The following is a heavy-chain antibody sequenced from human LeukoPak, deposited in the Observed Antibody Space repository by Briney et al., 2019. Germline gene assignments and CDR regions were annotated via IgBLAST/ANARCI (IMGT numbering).Heavy chain of an antibody. CDR2: IRSKANSYAT. CDR1: GFTFSGSA. Sequence: PGGSLRLPCAASGFTFSGSAMHWVRQASGKGLEWVGRIRSKANSYATAYAASVKGRFTISRDDSKNTAYLQMNSLKTEDTAVYYCTRANYYDSSGENWFDPWGQGTLVTVSS. D-gene: IGHD3-22*01. J-gene: IGHJ5*02. V-gene: IGHV3-73*01. CDR3: TRANYYDSSGENWFDP.